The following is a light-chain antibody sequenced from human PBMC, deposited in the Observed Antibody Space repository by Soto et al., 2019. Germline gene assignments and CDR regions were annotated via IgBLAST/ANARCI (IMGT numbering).Light chain of an antibody. J-gene: IGKJ4*01. V-gene: IGKV2-30*01. CDR3: MQGTHGPLP. CDR2: KVS. CDR1: QSLVYSDGNTY. Sequence: DVVMTQSPLSLPVTLGQPASISCRSSQSLVYSDGNTYLNWFQQMPGQTPRRLLYKVSDGDSGVPDRFSGSGSGTDLTLKISRVEAADVVVYYCMQGTHGPLPFGGGTQVEIK.